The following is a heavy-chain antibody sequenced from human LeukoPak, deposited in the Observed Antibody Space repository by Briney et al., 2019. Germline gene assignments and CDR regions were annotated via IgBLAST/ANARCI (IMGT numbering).Heavy chain of an antibody. Sequence: SETLSLTCTVSGYSISSGYYWGWIRQPPGKGLEWIGSIYHSGSTYYNPSLKSRVTISVDTSKNQFSLKLSSVTAADTAVYYCARDRPYYYDTGYFDYWGQGTLVTVSS. D-gene: IGHD3-22*01. CDR1: GYSISSGYY. CDR2: IYHSGST. V-gene: IGHV4-38-2*02. CDR3: ARDRPYYYDTGYFDY. J-gene: IGHJ4*02.